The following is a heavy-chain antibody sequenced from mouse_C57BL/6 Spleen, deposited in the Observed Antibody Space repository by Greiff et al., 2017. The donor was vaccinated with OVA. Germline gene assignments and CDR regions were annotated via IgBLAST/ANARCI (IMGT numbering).Heavy chain of an antibody. D-gene: IGHD3-1*01. CDR3: ARSGGDAGWYFDV. J-gene: IGHJ1*03. V-gene: IGHV1-80*01. Sequence: VQLQQSGAELVKPGASVKISCKASGYAFSSYWMNWVKQRPGKGLEWIGQIYPGDGDTNYNGKFKGKATLTADKSSSTAYMQLSSLTSEDSAVYFWARSGGDAGWYFDVWGTGTTVTVSS. CDR2: IYPGDGDT. CDR1: GYAFSSYW.